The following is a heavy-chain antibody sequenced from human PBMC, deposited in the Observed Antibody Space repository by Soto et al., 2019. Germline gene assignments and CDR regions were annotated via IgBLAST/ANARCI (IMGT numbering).Heavy chain of an antibody. J-gene: IGHJ5*02. CDR3: ARHYSAYSSSDWFDP. Sequence: QVQLQESGPGLVKPSETLSLTCTVSGGSISSYYWSWIRQPPGKGLEWIGYIYYRGSTDYNPSLKSRVTISVDTSNNQFSLKRSSVTAADTAVYYCARHYSAYSSSDWFDPWGQGTLVTVSS. CDR1: GGSISSYY. D-gene: IGHD6-6*01. CDR2: IYYRGST. V-gene: IGHV4-59*08.